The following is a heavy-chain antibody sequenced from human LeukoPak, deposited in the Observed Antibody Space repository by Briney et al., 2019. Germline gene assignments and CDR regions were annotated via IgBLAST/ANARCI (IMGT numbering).Heavy chain of an antibody. J-gene: IGHJ4*02. CDR1: GFTFSSYG. CDR2: ISYDGSNK. V-gene: IGHV3-30*18. CDR3: AKDRDYYGSGSYYLDY. Sequence: PGGSLRLSCAASGFTFSSYGMHWVRQAPGKGLERVAVISYDGSNKYYADSVKGRFTISRDNSKNTLYLQMNSLRAEDTAVYYCAKDRDYYGSGSYYLDYWGQGTLVTVSS. D-gene: IGHD3-10*01.